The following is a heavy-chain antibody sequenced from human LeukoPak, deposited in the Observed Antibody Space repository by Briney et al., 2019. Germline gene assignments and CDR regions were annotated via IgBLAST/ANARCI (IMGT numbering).Heavy chain of an antibody. J-gene: IGHJ4*02. CDR3: ARDSAPGDTYGLLGIDS. V-gene: IGHV1-2*02. CDR1: GYTFTGYY. CDR2: INPNSGGT. D-gene: IGHD5-18*01. Sequence: ASVKVSCKASGYTFTGYYMHWVRQAPGQGLEWMGWINPNSGGTNYAQKFQGRVTMTRDTSISTAYMELSRLRSDDTAVYYCARDSAPGDTYGLLGIDSWGQGTLVAVSS.